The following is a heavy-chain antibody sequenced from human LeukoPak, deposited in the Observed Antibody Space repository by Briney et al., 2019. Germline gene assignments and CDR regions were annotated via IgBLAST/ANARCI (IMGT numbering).Heavy chain of an antibody. V-gene: IGHV1-18*01. Sequence: RASVKVSCKASGYTFTSYGISWVRQAPGQGLEWMGWISAYNGNTNYAQKLQGRVTMTTDTSTSTAYMELRSLRSEDTAVYYCATAHYTYYYDSSGQGYMDVWGKGTTVTVSS. J-gene: IGHJ6*03. CDR3: ATAHYTYYYDSSGQGYMDV. D-gene: IGHD3-22*01. CDR1: GYTFTSYG. CDR2: ISAYNGNT.